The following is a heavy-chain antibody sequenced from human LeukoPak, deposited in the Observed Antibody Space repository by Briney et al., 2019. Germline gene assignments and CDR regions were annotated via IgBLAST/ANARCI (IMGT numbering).Heavy chain of an antibody. CDR3: ARQSISGSSLSYFDY. V-gene: IGHV4-59*01. J-gene: IGHJ4*02. Sequence: SETLSLTCTVSGGSISSYYWSWTRQPPGKGLEWIGNIYDSGSTNYNPSLKSRVTISVDTSKNQCSLKLSSVTAADTAVYYCARQSISGSSLSYFDYWGQGTLVNVSS. CDR1: GGSISSYY. CDR2: IYDSGST. D-gene: IGHD3-22*01.